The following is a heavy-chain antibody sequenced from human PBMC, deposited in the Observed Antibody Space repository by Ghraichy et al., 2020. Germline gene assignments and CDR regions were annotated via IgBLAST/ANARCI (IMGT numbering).Heavy chain of an antibody. CDR3: ARVANYDFWSGYTAFDY. Sequence: SQTLSLTCTVSGGSISSYYWSWIRQPPGKGLEWIVYIYYSGSTNYNPSLKSRVTISVDTSKNQFSLKLSSVTAADTAVYYCARVANYDFWSGYTAFDYWGQGTLVTVSS. J-gene: IGHJ4*02. V-gene: IGHV4-59*01. CDR1: GGSISSYY. CDR2: IYYSGST. D-gene: IGHD3-3*01.